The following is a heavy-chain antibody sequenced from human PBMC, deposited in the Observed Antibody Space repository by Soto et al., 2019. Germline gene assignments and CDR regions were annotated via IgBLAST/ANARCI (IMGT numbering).Heavy chain of an antibody. Sequence: ASVKGCCKASGETFTSTAGQWVRQARRQRLEWIGWIVVGSGNTNYAQKCQERVTITRDMSTSTAYMELSSLRSEDTAVYDCASAVRSYYYDSSGYDLDYWGQGTLVTVSS. CDR2: IVVGSGNT. CDR1: GETFTSTA. V-gene: IGHV1-58*01. CDR3: ASAVRSYYYDSSGYDLDY. D-gene: IGHD3-22*01. J-gene: IGHJ4*02.